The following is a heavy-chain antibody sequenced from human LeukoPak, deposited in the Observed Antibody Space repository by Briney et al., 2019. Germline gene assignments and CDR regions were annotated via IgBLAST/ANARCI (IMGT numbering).Heavy chain of an antibody. V-gene: IGHV4-59*08. D-gene: IGHD2/OR15-2a*01. CDR1: GGSINNYY. CDR2: ISDIGSI. CDR3: AGHHPRNTVDF. Sequence: KPSETLSLTCTVSGGSINNYYWSWIRQPPGKGLEWIAYISDIGSINYNPSLKSRVTISLDTSKNQFSLKLSSVTAADTAVYYCAGHHPRNTVDFWGQGTLVTVSS. J-gene: IGHJ4*02.